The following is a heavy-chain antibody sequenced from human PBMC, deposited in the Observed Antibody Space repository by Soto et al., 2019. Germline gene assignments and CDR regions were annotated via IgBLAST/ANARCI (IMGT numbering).Heavy chain of an antibody. CDR1: GFTFSSYA. V-gene: IGHV3-23*01. J-gene: IGHJ3*02. CDR3: AKDLSGLYDFWSGYAFDI. Sequence: GESLKISCAASGFTFSSYAMSWVRQAPGKGLEWVSAISGSGGSTYYADSVKGRFTISRDNSKNTLYLQMNSLRAEDTAVYYCAKDLSGLYDFWSGYAFDIWGQGTMVTVSS. D-gene: IGHD3-3*01. CDR2: ISGSGGST.